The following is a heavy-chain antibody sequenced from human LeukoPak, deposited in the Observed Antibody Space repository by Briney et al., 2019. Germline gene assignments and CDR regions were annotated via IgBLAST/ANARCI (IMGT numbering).Heavy chain of an antibody. V-gene: IGHV1-69*13. Sequence: ASVKVSCKASGGTFISYAISWVRQAPGQGLEWMGGIIPIFGTANYAQKFQGRVTITADESTSTAYMELSSLRSEDTAVYYCARAVVGYCSSTSCYVNWFDPWSQGTLVTVSS. D-gene: IGHD2-2*01. J-gene: IGHJ5*02. CDR3: ARAVVGYCSSTSCYVNWFDP. CDR1: GGTFISYA. CDR2: IIPIFGTA.